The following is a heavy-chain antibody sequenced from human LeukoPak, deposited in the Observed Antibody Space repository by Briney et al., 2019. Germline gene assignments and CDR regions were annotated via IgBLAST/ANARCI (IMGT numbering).Heavy chain of an antibody. V-gene: IGHV1-8*01. J-gene: IGHJ4*02. CDR1: GYTFSSYG. D-gene: IGHD2-8*01. CDR3: ARGYGGPDY. CDR2: MNPNSGNT. Sequence: ASVKVSCKASGYTFSSYGISWVRQAPGQGLEWMGWMNPNSGNTGYAQKFQGRVTITRNTSISTAYMELSSLRSEDTAVYYCARGYGGPDYWGQGTLVTVSS.